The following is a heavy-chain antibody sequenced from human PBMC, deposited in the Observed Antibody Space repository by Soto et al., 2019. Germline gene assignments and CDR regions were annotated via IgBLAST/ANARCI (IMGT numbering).Heavy chain of an antibody. Sequence: GASVKVSCKASGYTFTSYGISWVRQAPGQGLEWMGWISAYNGNTNYAQKLQGRVTMTTDTSTSTAYMELRSLRSDDTAVYYCARVLEPYDFWSGYYSPYYYYMDVWGKGTTVTVSS. CDR3: ARVLEPYDFWSGYYSPYYYYMDV. CDR2: ISAYNGNT. CDR1: GYTFTSYG. D-gene: IGHD3-3*01. V-gene: IGHV1-18*01. J-gene: IGHJ6*03.